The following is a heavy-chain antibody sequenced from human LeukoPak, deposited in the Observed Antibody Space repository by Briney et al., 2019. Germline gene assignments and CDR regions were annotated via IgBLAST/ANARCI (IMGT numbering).Heavy chain of an antibody. D-gene: IGHD5-18*01. Sequence: PSETLSLTCTVSGGSISSSSYYLGWIRQPPGRGLEWIGSIYYSGSTYYNPSLKSRVTISVDTSKNQFSLKLSSVTAADTAVYYCARHVRPWIQLVIDYWGQGTLVTVSS. J-gene: IGHJ4*02. CDR3: ARHVRPWIQLVIDY. V-gene: IGHV4-39*01. CDR2: IYYSGST. CDR1: GGSISSSSYY.